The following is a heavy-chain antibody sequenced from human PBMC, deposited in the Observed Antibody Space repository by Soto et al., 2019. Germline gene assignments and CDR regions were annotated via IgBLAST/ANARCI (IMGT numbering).Heavy chain of an antibody. CDR2: MSYDGSYK. D-gene: IGHD3-10*02. CDR3: AKDREGYYVATV. J-gene: IGHJ6*02. CDR1: GFTLSSNG. Sequence: PGGSLRLSCAASGFTLSSNGMHWLRQAPGKGLEWVALMSYDGSYKYYADSVKGRFTISRDNSKNTLYLQMNSLRAEDTAVYYCAKDREGYYVATVWGQGTTVTVPS. V-gene: IGHV3-30*18.